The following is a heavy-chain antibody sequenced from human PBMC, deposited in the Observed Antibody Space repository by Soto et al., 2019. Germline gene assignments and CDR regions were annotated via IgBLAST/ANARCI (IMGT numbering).Heavy chain of an antibody. J-gene: IGHJ4*02. CDR3: ARDGQWLPRDGLRSSSYFDY. Sequence: QVQLGESGGGLVQPGRSLRLSCAASGFNFSSYVMHWVRQAPGKGLEWVSVIWYDGGNKYYADSVKGRFTISRDNSKNTLYLQMNSLRAADTAAYYCARDGQWLPRDGLRSSSYFDYWGQGTLVSV. CDR2: IWYDGGNK. V-gene: IGHV3-33*01. D-gene: IGHD6-19*01. CDR1: GFNFSSYV.